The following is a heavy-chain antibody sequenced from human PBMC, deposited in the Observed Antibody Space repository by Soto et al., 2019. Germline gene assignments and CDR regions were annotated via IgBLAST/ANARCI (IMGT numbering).Heavy chain of an antibody. J-gene: IGHJ6*04. Sequence: VKVSCKASGYTFTSYGISWVRQAPGQGLEWMGWINPNSGGTNYAQKFQGWVTMTRDTSISTAYMELSRLRSDDTAVYYCARSITIFPMDVWGKGTTVTVSS. CDR1: GYTFTSYG. V-gene: IGHV1-2*04. CDR2: INPNSGGT. CDR3: ARSITIFPMDV. D-gene: IGHD3-3*01.